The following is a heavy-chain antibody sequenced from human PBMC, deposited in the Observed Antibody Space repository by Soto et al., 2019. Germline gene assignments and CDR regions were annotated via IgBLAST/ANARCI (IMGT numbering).Heavy chain of an antibody. J-gene: IGHJ6*02. CDR2: TIPLFSTS. Sequence: QEQLVQSGPEVKKPGSSVTVSCKASAGTFNNYAICWVRQAPGQGLEWMGGTIPLFSTSSYAQKFQGRVTITADNSTSTVYLEMRNLKSDDTALYYCAIAGGRPYYDYGMDVWGQGTTVTVS. CDR3: AIAGGRPYYDYGMDV. D-gene: IGHD2-15*01. CDR1: AGTFNNYA. V-gene: IGHV1-69*06.